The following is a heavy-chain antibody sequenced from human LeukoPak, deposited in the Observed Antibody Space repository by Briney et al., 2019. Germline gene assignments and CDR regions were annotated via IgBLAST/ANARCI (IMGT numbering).Heavy chain of an antibody. CDR1: GGSISRYY. CDR2: ISYSGST. V-gene: IGHV4-59*08. D-gene: IGHD5-24*01. CDR3: ARHLITLYNWFDP. Sequence: PSETLSLTCTVSGGSISRYYWSWIRQPPGKGLEWIGYISYSGSTNYNPSLKSRVTISVDTSKNQFSLKLGSVTAADTAVYYCARHLITLYNWFDPWGQGTLVTVSS. J-gene: IGHJ5*02.